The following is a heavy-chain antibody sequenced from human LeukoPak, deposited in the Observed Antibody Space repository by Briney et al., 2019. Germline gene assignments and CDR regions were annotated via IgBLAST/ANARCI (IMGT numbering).Heavy chain of an antibody. CDR1: GGTFDRYA. CDR3: ASHFRSNHYYFYYMDV. Sequence: SVKVSCKASGGTFDRYAISWVRQAPGQGLEWMGGIAPIFGTPNYAQNFQGRVTITTDESTPTDYMELSSLRSDATAVYYCASHFRSNHYYFYYMDVWGTGTTVTVSS. V-gene: IGHV1-69*05. J-gene: IGHJ6*03. CDR2: IAPIFGTP. D-gene: IGHD3-16*02.